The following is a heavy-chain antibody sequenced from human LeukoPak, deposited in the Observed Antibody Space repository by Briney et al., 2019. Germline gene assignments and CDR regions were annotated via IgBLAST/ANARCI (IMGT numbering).Heavy chain of an antibody. V-gene: IGHV1-69*13. J-gene: IGHJ4*02. CDR1: GGTFSSYA. Sequence: ASVKVSCKDSGGTFSSYAISWVRQAPGQGLEWMGGIIPIFGTANYAQKFQGRVTITADESTSTAYMELSSLRSEDTAVYYCASGRGPTYYYDSSGYYRIDYWGQGTLVTVSS. CDR2: IIPIFGTA. CDR3: ASGRGPTYYYDSSGYYRIDY. D-gene: IGHD3-22*01.